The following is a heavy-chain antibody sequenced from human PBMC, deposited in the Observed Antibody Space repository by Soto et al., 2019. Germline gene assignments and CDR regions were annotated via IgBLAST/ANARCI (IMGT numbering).Heavy chain of an antibody. CDR2: IYPGDSDT. V-gene: IGHV5-51*01. CDR3: ARLTWVRPGYCTNGVCYNNWFDP. Sequence: PGESLQISCKGSGYSCTRYCIGWVLQMPGKGLEWMGIIYPGDSDTRYSPSFQGQVTISADKSISTAYLQWSSLKASDTAMYYCARLTWVRPGYCTNGVCYNNWFDPWGQGTLVTVSS. J-gene: IGHJ5*02. D-gene: IGHD2-8*01. CDR1: GYSCTRYC.